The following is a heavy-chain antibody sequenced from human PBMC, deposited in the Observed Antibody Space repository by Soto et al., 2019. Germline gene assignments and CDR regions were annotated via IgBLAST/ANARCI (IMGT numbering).Heavy chain of an antibody. CDR1: GFSLSTSGVG. CDR3: VHRLAGLYFGY. V-gene: IGHV2-5*02. J-gene: IGHJ4*02. Sequence: QITLKESGPTLVKPTQTLTLTCTFSGFSLSTSGVGVGWIRQPPGKALEWLALIYWDDDERFSPSLKGRLTITKDTYKHQVVLTLSSVDPGDTATYYCVHRLAGLYFGYWGQGILVTVSS. CDR2: IYWDDDE.